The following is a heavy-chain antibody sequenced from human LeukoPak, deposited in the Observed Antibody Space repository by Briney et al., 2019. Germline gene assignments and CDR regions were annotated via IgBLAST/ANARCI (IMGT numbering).Heavy chain of an antibody. CDR2: IYTSAST. V-gene: IGHV4-61*02. CDR1: GGSISSGSYY. CDR3: AREGSGSYWYYYYMDV. Sequence: PSETLSLTCTVSGGSISSGSYYWSWIRQPAGKGLEWIERIYTSASTNYNPSLKSRVTISVDTSKNQFSLKLSSVTAADTAVYYCAREGSGSYWYYYYMDVWGKGTTVTVSS. D-gene: IGHD1-26*01. J-gene: IGHJ6*03.